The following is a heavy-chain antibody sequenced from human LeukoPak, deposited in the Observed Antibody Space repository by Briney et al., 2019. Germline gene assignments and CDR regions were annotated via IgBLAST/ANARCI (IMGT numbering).Heavy chain of an antibody. Sequence: SVKVSCKASGGTFSSYAISWVRQAPGQGLEWMGGIIPIFGTANYAQKFQGRVTITTDESTSTAYMELSSLRSEDTAVYYCAREHSYSSLHDAFDIWGQGTMVTVSS. CDR2: IIPIFGTA. J-gene: IGHJ3*02. V-gene: IGHV1-69*05. D-gene: IGHD6-6*01. CDR1: GGTFSSYA. CDR3: AREHSYSSLHDAFDI.